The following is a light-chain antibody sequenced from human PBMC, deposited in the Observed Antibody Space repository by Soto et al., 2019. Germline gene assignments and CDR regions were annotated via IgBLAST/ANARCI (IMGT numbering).Light chain of an antibody. CDR2: GAS. Sequence: EIVMTQSPATLSVSPGERATLSCRASQSVSSNLAWYQQKPGQAPRLLIYGASTRATGIPARFSGSGSGTEFTLTISSLQSEDFAVYHCQQYGNSPQTFGQGTKVDIK. V-gene: IGKV3-15*01. J-gene: IGKJ1*01. CDR3: QQYGNSPQT. CDR1: QSVSSN.